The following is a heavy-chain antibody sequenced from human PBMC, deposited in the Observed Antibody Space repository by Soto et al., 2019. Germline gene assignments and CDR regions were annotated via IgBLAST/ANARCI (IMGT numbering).Heavy chain of an antibody. V-gene: IGHV3-30-3*01. J-gene: IGHJ6*02. CDR3: AVGGYYYYGMDV. Sequence: QVQLVESGGGVVQPGRSLRLSCAASGFTFSSYAMHWVRQAPGKGVEWVAVISYDGSNKYYADSVKGRFNISRDNSKNSLYLQMNSLRAEDTAVYYCAVGGYYYYGMDVWGQGTTVTVSS. CDR1: GFTFSSYA. D-gene: IGHD3-16*01. CDR2: ISYDGSNK.